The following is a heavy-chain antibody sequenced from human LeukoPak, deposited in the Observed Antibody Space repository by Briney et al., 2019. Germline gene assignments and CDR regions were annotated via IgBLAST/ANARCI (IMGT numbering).Heavy chain of an antibody. CDR2: IIPIFGTA. Sequence: SVKVSCKASGGTFSSYAISWVRQAPGQGLEWMGGIIPIFGTASYAQKFQGRVTITADESTSTAYMELSSLRSEDTAVYYCAWGRITMIRCFDYWGQGTLVTVSS. CDR3: AWGRITMIRCFDY. J-gene: IGHJ4*02. D-gene: IGHD3-22*01. CDR1: GGTFSSYA. V-gene: IGHV1-69*01.